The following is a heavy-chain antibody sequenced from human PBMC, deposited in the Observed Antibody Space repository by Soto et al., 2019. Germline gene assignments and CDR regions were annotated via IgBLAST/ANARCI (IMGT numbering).Heavy chain of an antibody. D-gene: IGHD6-13*01. CDR3: ARASGGQQPRNYYYYYMDV. J-gene: IGHJ6*03. Sequence: SETLSLTCAVYGGSFSGYYWSWIRQPPGKGLEWIGEINHSGSTNYNPSLKSRVTISVDTSKNQFSLKLSSVTAADTAVYYCARASGGQQPRNYYYYYMDVWGKGTTVTVSS. CDR2: INHSGST. CDR1: GGSFSGYY. V-gene: IGHV4-34*01.